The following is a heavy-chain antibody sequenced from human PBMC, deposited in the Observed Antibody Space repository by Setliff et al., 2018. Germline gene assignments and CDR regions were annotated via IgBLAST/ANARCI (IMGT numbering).Heavy chain of an antibody. V-gene: IGHV3-23*01. CDR1: GFTFSSYA. Sequence: PGGSLRLSCAASGFTFSSYAMNWVRQGPGKGLEWVSAISGGGSRTYYADSVKGRFTISRDNSKNTLYLQMNTLRADDTAVYYCARDTSGRDVFDMWGQGTMVT. CDR3: ARDTSGRDVFDM. J-gene: IGHJ3*02. CDR2: ISGGGSRT. D-gene: IGHD6-19*01.